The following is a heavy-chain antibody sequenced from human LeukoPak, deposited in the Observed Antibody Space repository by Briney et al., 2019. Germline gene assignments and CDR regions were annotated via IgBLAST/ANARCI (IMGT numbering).Heavy chain of an antibody. CDR3: AGGSGSYLDY. V-gene: IGHV1-18*01. D-gene: IGHD3-10*01. Sequence: GASVKVSCKSSGYTFTTYGITWVRQAPGQGLEWMGWISTYNGNTNYAQKLQGRVTMTTDTSTSTAYMELRSLRSDDTAVYYCAGGSGSYLDYWGQGTLVTVSS. CDR1: GYTFTTYG. J-gene: IGHJ4*02. CDR2: ISTYNGNT.